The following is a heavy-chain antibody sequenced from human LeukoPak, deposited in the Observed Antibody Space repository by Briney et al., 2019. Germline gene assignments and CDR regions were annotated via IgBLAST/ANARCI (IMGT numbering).Heavy chain of an antibody. D-gene: IGHD3-22*01. CDR3: ARCPADYYDSSGYYPNYFDY. J-gene: IGHJ4*02. V-gene: IGHV4-61*01. CDR1: GGSVSSGSYY. Sequence: PSETLSLTCTVSGGSVSSGSYYWSWIRQPPGKGLEWIGYIYYSGTTNYNPSLKSRVRISVDTSKNQFSLKLSSVTAADTAVYYCARCPADYYDSSGYYPNYFDYWGQGTLVTVSS. CDR2: IYYSGTT.